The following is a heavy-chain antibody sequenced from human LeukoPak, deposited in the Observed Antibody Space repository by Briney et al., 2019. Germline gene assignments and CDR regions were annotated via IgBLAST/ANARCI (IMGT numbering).Heavy chain of an antibody. J-gene: IGHJ3*02. CDR2: IWYDGSKE. CDR1: EFTFSSYG. D-gene: IGHD3-22*01. Sequence: GRSRRLSCAASEFTFSSYGMHWVRQAPGKGLEWVAVIWYDGSKEYYADSVKGRFTISRDNSKNTLYLQMNSLRAEDTAVYYCARDYYDSSGYYFGAFDIWGQGTMVTVSS. V-gene: IGHV3-33*01. CDR3: ARDYYDSSGYYFGAFDI.